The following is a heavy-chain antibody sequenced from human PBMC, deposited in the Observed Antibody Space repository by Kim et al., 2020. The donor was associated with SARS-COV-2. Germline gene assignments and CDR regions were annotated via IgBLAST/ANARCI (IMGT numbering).Heavy chain of an antibody. CDR3: ARDAKPKRITIFGVVTHDSAFDY. CDR2: INAGNGNT. J-gene: IGHJ4*02. Sequence: ASVKVSCKASGYTFTSYAMHWVRQAPGQRLEWMGWINAGNGNTKYSQKFQGRVTITRDTSASTAYMELSSLRSEDTAVDYCARDAKPKRITIFGVVTHDSAFDYWGQGTLVTVSS. V-gene: IGHV1-3*01. D-gene: IGHD3-3*01. CDR1: GYTFTSYA.